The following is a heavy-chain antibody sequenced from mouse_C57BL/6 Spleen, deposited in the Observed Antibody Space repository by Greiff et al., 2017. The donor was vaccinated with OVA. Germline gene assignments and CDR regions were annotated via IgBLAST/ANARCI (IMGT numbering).Heavy chain of an antibody. CDR1: GYTFTDYY. V-gene: IGHV1-76*01. J-gene: IGHJ3*01. D-gene: IGHD1-1*01. CDR3: ARAHYYGSSGGFAY. Sequence: QVQLQQSGAELVRPGASVKLSCKASGYTFTDYYINWVKQRPGQGLEWIARIYPGSGNTYYNEKFKGKATLTAEKSSSTAYMQLSSLTSEDSAVYFCARAHYYGSSGGFAYWGQGTLVTVSA. CDR2: IYPGSGNT.